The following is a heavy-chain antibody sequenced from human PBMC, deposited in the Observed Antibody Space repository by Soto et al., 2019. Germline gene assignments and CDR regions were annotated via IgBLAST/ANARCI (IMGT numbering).Heavy chain of an antibody. V-gene: IGHV4-4*02. CDR1: GGSISSSNW. J-gene: IGHJ5*02. Sequence: SETLSLSCAVSGGSISSSNWWSWVRQPPGKGLEWIGEIYHSGSTNYNPSLKSRVTISVDKSKNQFSLKLSSVTAADTAVYYCARGQQLDLNWFDPWGQGTLVTVSS. CDR3: ARGQQLDLNWFDP. CDR2: IYHSGST. D-gene: IGHD6-13*01.